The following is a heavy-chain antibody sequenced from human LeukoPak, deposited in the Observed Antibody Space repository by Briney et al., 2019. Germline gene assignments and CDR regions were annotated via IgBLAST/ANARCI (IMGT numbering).Heavy chain of an antibody. J-gene: IGHJ4*02. V-gene: IGHV3-21*01. CDR2: ISSSSSYI. D-gene: IGHD6-6*01. Sequence: PGGSLRLSCAASGFTFSSYSMNWVRQAPGKGLEWVSSISSSSSYIYYADSVKGRFTISRDNAKNSLYLQMNSLRAEDTAVYYCASSVVQLAEGGFDYWGQGTLVTVSS. CDR1: GFTFSSYS. CDR3: ASSVVQLAEGGFDY.